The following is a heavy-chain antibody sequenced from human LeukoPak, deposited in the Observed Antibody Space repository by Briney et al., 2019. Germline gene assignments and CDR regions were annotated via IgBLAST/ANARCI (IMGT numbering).Heavy chain of an antibody. V-gene: IGHV3-7*01. Sequence: GGSLRLSCAASGFTFSSYWMSWVRQAPGKGLEWVANIKQDGSEKYYVDSVKGRFTISRDNAKNSLYLQMNSLGAEDTAVYYCARVGNYYYDSSGYPYLAEYFQHWGQGTLVTVSS. CDR1: GFTFSSYW. CDR3: ARVGNYYYDSSGYPYLAEYFQH. J-gene: IGHJ1*01. D-gene: IGHD3-22*01. CDR2: IKQDGSEK.